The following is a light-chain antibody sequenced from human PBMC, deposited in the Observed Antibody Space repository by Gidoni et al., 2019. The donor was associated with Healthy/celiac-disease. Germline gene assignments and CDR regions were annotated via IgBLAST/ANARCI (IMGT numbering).Light chain of an antibody. CDR2: DAS. J-gene: IGKJ4*01. V-gene: IGKV1-5*01. CDR1: QSISSW. CDR3: QQYNSSPLT. Sequence: DIQMTQSPSTLSASVGDRVNITCRASQSISSWLAWYQRKPGKAPKLLIYDASSLESGVPSRFIGSGSGTEFTLTISSLQPDDFATYYCQQYNSSPLTFGGGTKVEIK.